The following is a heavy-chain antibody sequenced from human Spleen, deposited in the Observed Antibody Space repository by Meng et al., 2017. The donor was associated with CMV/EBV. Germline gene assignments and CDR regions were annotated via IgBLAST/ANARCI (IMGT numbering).Heavy chain of an antibody. CDR2: IYWNDDK. Sequence: SGPTLVKPTQALTLTCTFSGFSLSTTGVGVGWIRQPPGKTLEWLALIYWNDDKRYSPSLRSRLTITKDTSKNQVVLRKTNMDPVDTATYYYAHNEIMVVRDDAFDIWGQGTMVTVSS. D-gene: IGHD2-15*01. V-gene: IGHV2-5*01. CDR1: GFSLSTTGVG. J-gene: IGHJ3*02. CDR3: AHNEIMVVRDDAFDI.